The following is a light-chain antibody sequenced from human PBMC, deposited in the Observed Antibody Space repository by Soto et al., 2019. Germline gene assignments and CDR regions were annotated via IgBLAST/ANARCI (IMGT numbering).Light chain of an antibody. CDR3: QQSYSNPT. V-gene: IGKV1-39*01. CDR2: AAS. Sequence: DVQLTQSPSSLSVFVGDSVTVTCRASQNIITYLHWYHQKPGEAPTLLINAASTLQSGVPSRFSGSGSGTDFTLTITRLQPEEGGTAYCQQSYSNPTFGQGTTVDIK. CDR1: QNIITY. J-gene: IGKJ1*01.